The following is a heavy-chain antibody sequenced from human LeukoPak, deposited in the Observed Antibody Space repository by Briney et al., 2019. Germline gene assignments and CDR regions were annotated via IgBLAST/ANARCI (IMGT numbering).Heavy chain of an antibody. CDR3: VRGNSGFSF. J-gene: IGHJ4*02. CDR1: GAAINSSNYY. V-gene: IGHV4-39*07. Sequence: PSETLSLTCIVSGAAINSSNYYWGWIRQPPGKGLEWIGSVFFSVTTFYSPSLKTRVTISADTSKNQFSLRLTSVTAADTAIYYCVRGNSGFSFGGQGTLVTVSS. CDR2: VFFSVTT. D-gene: IGHD4-23*01.